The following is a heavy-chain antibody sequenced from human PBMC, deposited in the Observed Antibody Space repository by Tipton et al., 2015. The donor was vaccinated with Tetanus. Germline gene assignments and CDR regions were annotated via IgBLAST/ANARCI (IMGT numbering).Heavy chain of an antibody. CDR3: ARDNSSGWYVFDY. CDR1: GGSISSYY. D-gene: IGHD6-19*01. CDR2: IYYSGST. V-gene: IGHV4-59*01. J-gene: IGHJ4*02. Sequence: TLSLTCTVSGGSISSYYWSWIRQPPGKGLEWIGYIYYSGSTNYNPSLKSRVTISVDTSKNQFSLKLSSVTAADTAVYYRARDNSSGWYVFDYWGQGTLVTVSS.